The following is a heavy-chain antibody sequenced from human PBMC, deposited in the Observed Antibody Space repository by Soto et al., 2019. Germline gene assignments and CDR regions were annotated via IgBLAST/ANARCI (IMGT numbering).Heavy chain of an antibody. J-gene: IGHJ4*02. CDR3: ASGRGYDILTGYYPYFDY. CDR2: ISWNSDSI. V-gene: IGHV3-9*01. Sequence: EVQLVESGGGLAQPGRSLRLSCAASGFTFDDYAMHWVRQAPGKGLEWVSGISWNSDSIGYADSVKGRFTISRDNAKKSRYLQMNSLRAEDTALYYCASGRGYDILTGYYPYFDYWGQGTLVTVSS. D-gene: IGHD3-9*01. CDR1: GFTFDDYA.